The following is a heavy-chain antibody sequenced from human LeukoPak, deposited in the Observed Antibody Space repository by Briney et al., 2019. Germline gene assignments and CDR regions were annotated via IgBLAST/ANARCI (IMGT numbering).Heavy chain of an antibody. J-gene: IGHJ4*02. V-gene: IGHV3-30*03. CDR2: ISYDGSNK. Sequence: PGGSLRLSCAASGFTFSSYGMHWVRQAPGKGLEWVAVISYDGSNKYYADSVRGRFTISRDNSKNTLYLQMNSLRAEDTAVYYCAILWIHTAIVTNRDHWGQGTLVTVSS. CDR3: AILWIHTAIVTNRDH. CDR1: GFTFSSYG. D-gene: IGHD5-18*01.